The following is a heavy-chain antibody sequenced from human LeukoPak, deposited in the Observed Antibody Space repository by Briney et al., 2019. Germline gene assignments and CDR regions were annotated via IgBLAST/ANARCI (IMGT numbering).Heavy chain of an antibody. V-gene: IGHV3-7*03. Sequence: GGSLRLSCVASGFTVDTYWMSWVRQAPGKGLDWVAHIKEDGTRKYYVDSVRGRFTISRDNAKNSLFLQMNSLRVGDTAVYYCAKDSVDGRDYWGQGTLVTVSS. D-gene: IGHD3-10*01. CDR1: GFTVDTYW. J-gene: IGHJ4*02. CDR3: AKDSVDGRDY. CDR2: IKEDGTRK.